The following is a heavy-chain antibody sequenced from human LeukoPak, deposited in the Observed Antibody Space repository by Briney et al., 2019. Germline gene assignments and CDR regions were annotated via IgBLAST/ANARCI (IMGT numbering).Heavy chain of an antibody. CDR2: ISSSSNYI. D-gene: IGHD5-18*01. J-gene: IGHJ6*03. CDR1: GFIFSSYN. CDR3: ARDATTQVGYVYMDV. V-gene: IGHV3-21*01. Sequence: AGGSLRLSCAASGFIFSSYNMNWVRQAPGKGLEWVSSISSSSNYIYYADSVKGRFTISRDNAKNSLYLQMNSLGAEDTAVYYCARDATTQVGYVYMDVWGKGTTVTISS.